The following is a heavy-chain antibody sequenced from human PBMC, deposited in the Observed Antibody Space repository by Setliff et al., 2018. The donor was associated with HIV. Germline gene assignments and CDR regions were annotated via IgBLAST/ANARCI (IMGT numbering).Heavy chain of an antibody. CDR1: GFTFSSYA. CDR2: ISYDGRNK. CDR3: ARGGRCCGGPYYYYYMDV. V-gene: IGHV3-30*04. J-gene: IGHJ6*03. Sequence: GSLRLSCAASGFTFSSYAMHWVRQAPGKGLEWVAVISYDGRNKYYADSVKGRFTISRDNYKNKLDLQMNSLRAEDTAVYYCARGGRCCGGPYYYYYMDVWGKGTTVTVS.